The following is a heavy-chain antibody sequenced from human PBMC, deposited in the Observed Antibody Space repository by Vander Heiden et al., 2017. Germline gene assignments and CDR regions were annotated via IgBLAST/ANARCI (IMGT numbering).Heavy chain of an antibody. Sequence: QVQLHESGPGLVKPSETLSLTCTVSGGSISRYYWTWIRQPPGKGLEWIGYIYYSGSTNYNPSLKSRVTISVDTSIDQFSLKLSSVTAADTAVYYCARVDCRGGSCPYDVFDIWGQGTMVTVSS. V-gene: IGHV4-59*01. CDR2: IYYSGST. CDR3: ARVDCRGGSCPYDVFDI. J-gene: IGHJ3*02. CDR1: GGSISRYY. D-gene: IGHD2-15*01.